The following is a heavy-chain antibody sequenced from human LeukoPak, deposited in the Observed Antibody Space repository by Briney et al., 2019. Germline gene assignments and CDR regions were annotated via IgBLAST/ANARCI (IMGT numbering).Heavy chain of an antibody. Sequence: SSEKVSCKASGCTFSSYAVSWVRQAPGQGLEWMGRIIPIFGTANYAQKFQGRVTITTDESTSTAYMELSSLRSEDTAVYYCARDYILGATMPLAYWGQGTLVTVSS. D-gene: IGHD1-26*01. CDR1: GCTFSSYA. CDR2: IIPIFGTA. V-gene: IGHV1-69*05. CDR3: ARDYILGATMPLAY. J-gene: IGHJ4*02.